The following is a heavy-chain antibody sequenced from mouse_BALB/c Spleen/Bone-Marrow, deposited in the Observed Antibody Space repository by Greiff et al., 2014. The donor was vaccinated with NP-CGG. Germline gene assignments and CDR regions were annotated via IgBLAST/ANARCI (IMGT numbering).Heavy chain of an antibody. D-gene: IGHD1-1*01. J-gene: IGHJ1*01. CDR1: GYTFSSYW. CDR3: AREDGLWYFDV. Sequence: VKLMESGAELMKPGASVKISCKATGYTFSSYWIEWVKQRPGHGLEWIGEILPGSGSTNYNEKFKGKATFTVDTSSNTAYMQLSSLTSEDSAVYYCAREDGLWYFDVWGAGTTVTVSS. V-gene: IGHV1-9*01. CDR2: ILPGSGST.